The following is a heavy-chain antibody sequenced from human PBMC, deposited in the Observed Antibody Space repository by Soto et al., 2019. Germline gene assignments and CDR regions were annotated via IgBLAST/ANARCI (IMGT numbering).Heavy chain of an antibody. CDR1: GFTFSSYS. Sequence: GGSLRLSCAASGFTFSSYSMNWVRQAPGKGLEWVSSISSSSSYIYYADSVKGRFTISRDNAKNSLYLQMNSLRAEDTAVYYCARVETGTTRYYFDYWGQGTLVTVS. J-gene: IGHJ4*02. CDR3: ARVETGTTRYYFDY. D-gene: IGHD1-7*01. CDR2: ISSSSSYI. V-gene: IGHV3-21*01.